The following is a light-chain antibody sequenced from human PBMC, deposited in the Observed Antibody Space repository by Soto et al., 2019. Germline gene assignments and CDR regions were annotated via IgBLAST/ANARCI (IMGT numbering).Light chain of an antibody. CDR2: GAS. CDR3: QPYGSSGT. Sequence: ENVVTQSPGTLSLSTGERATLSCRASQSVSNNYLAWYQQKPGQAPRLLIYGASNRATGIPDRFSGSGSGTDFTLTISRLEPEDFAVYYCQPYGSSGTFAQGTKVDI. J-gene: IGKJ1*01. V-gene: IGKV3-20*01. CDR1: QSVSNNY.